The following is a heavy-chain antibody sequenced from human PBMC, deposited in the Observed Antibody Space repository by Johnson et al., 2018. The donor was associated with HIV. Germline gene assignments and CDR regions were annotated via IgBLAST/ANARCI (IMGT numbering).Heavy chain of an antibody. D-gene: IGHD6-19*01. CDR2: ITISGGST. CDR1: GFTFGSYA. V-gene: IGHV3-23*04. J-gene: IGHJ3*02. CDR3: AKDRSVAGLYDAFDI. Sequence: VQLVESGGGLVQPGGSLRLSCAASGFTFGSYAMSWVRQAPGKGLVWVSSITISGGSTHYADSVKGRFTISRDNSKNILYLQMNSLRAEDTALYYCAKDRSVAGLYDAFDIWGQGTRVTVSS.